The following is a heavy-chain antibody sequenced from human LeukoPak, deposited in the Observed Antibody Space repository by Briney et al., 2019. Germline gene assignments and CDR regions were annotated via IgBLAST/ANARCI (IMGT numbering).Heavy chain of an antibody. CDR2: IKQDGSEK. J-gene: IGHJ4*02. CDR3: ARVRGITMVRGVYYYFDY. D-gene: IGHD3-10*01. CDR1: GFTFSSYW. Sequence: GGSLRLSCAASGFTFSSYWMIWVRQAPGKGLEWVANIKQDGSEKYYVDSVKGRFTISRDNAKNSLYLQMNSLRAEDTAVYYCARVRGITMVRGVYYYFDYWGQGTLVTVSS. V-gene: IGHV3-7*01.